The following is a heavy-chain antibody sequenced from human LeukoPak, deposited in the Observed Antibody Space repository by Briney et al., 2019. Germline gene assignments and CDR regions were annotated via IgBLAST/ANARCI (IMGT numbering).Heavy chain of an antibody. CDR1: GFSVTRNY. CDR2: MYSGGGT. D-gene: IGHD2-2*01. J-gene: IGHJ6*02. V-gene: IGHV3-53*01. Sequence: GGSLRLSCAASGFSVTRNYVSWVRQAPGKGLEWVSLMYSGGGTSYADSVKGRFAISRDTSKNTLYLQMSSLRAEDTALYYCARAGYCSSTSCYYPYGMDVWGQGTTVTVSS. CDR3: ARAGYCSSTSCYYPYGMDV.